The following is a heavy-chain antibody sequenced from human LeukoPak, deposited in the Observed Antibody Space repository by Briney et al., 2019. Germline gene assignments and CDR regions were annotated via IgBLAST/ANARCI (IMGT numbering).Heavy chain of an antibody. CDR3: ARGGRDGYNYLFLRSYYFDY. Sequence: GASVTVSCKASGYTFTSYGISWVRQAPGQGLEWMGWISAYNGNTNYAQKLQGRVTMTTDTSTSTAYMELRSLRSDDTAVYYCARGGRDGYNYLFLRSYYFDYWGQGTLVTVSS. CDR2: ISAYNGNT. V-gene: IGHV1-18*01. CDR1: GYTFTSYG. D-gene: IGHD5-24*01. J-gene: IGHJ4*02.